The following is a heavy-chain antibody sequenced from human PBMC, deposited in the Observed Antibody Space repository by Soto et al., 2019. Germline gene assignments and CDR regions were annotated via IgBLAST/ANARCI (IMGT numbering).Heavy chain of an antibody. D-gene: IGHD3-3*01. CDR2: FDPEDGET. CDR1: GYTLTELS. CDR3: ASRFYDFWSGYYYYYGMDV. J-gene: IGHJ6*02. Sequence: GASVKVSCKVSGYTLTELSMHWVRQAPGKGLEWMGGFDPEDGETIYAQKFQGRVTMTEDTSTDTAYMELSSLRSEDTAVYYCASRFYDFWSGYYYYYGMDVWGQGTTVTFSS. V-gene: IGHV1-24*01.